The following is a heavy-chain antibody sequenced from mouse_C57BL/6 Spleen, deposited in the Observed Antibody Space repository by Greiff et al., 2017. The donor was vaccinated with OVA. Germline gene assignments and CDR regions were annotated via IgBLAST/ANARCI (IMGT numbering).Heavy chain of an antibody. D-gene: IGHD1-1*01. CDR1: GYAFSSYW. CDR3: ARSWITAVVAPAGFAY. CDR2: IYPGDGDT. V-gene: IGHV1-80*01. J-gene: IGHJ3*01. Sequence: QVQLQQSGAELVKPGASVKISCKASGYAFSSYWMNWVKQRPGKGLEWIGQIYPGDGDTNYNGKFKGKATLTADKSSSTAYMQLSSLNSEYSAVYFCARSWITAVVAPAGFAYWGQGTLVTVSA.